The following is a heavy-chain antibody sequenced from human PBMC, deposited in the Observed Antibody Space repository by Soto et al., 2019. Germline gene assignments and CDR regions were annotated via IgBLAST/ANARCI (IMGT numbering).Heavy chain of an antibody. CDR1: GFTFSNAW. CDR3: TTDTDYGDYPYYFDY. Sequence: PXGSLKLSCAASGFTFSNAWMSWVRQAPGKGLEWVGRIKSKTDGGTTDYAAPVKGRFTISRDDSKNTLYLQMNSLKTEDTAVYYCTTDTDYGDYPYYFDYWGQGTLVTVSS. V-gene: IGHV3-15*01. J-gene: IGHJ4*02. D-gene: IGHD4-17*01. CDR2: IKSKTDGGTT.